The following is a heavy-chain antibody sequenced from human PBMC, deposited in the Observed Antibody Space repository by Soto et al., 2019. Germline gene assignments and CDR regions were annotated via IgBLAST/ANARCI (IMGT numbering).Heavy chain of an antibody. CDR3: ARGRKDFWSGIYYYYYYGMDV. V-gene: IGHV1-8*01. D-gene: IGHD3-3*01. Sequence: NVSCKASGYTFTSYDINWVRQATGQGFEWMGWMNPNSGNTGYAQKFQGRVTITADESTSTAYMELSSLRSEDTAVYYCARGRKDFWSGIYYYYYYGMDVWGQGTTVTVSS. CDR2: MNPNSGNT. CDR1: GYTFTSYD. J-gene: IGHJ6*02.